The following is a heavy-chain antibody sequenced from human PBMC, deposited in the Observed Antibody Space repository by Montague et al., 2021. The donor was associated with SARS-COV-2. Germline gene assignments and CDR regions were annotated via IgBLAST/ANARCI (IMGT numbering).Heavy chain of an antibody. Sequence: SETLSLTCTVSGGSISSYYWSWIRQPPGKGLEWIGHIYYSGSTNYNPSLKSRVTISVDTSKNQFSLKLSSVTAADTAVYYCARWGLYSSSAGGYDYWGQGTPVTVSA. V-gene: IGHV4-59*01. J-gene: IGHJ4*02. CDR1: GGSISSYY. CDR2: IYYSGST. D-gene: IGHD6-6*01. CDR3: ARWGLYSSSAGGYDY.